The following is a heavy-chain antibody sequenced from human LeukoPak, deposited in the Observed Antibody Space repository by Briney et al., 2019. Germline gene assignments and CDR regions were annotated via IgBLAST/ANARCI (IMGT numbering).Heavy chain of an antibody. J-gene: IGHJ4*02. CDR1: GFTFSSYV. CDR2: ISGSGDYT. D-gene: IGHD2-21*02. Sequence: GGSLRLSCAASGFTFSSYVRSWVRQGPGKGLGWVSGISGSGDYTCDADAVNGRFAISRDNSNNTLYLQTNRLRADDTAVYYCAKAMGAAIPPVDCWGQGTLVTVSS. CDR3: AKAMGAAIPPVDC. V-gene: IGHV3-23*01.